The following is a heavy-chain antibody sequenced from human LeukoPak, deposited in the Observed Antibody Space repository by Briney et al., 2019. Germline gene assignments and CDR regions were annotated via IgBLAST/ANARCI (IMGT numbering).Heavy chain of an antibody. Sequence: SETLSLTCAVYGGSFSGYYWSWIRQPPGKGLEWIGEINHSGSTNYNPSLKSRVTISVDTSKNQFSLKLSSVTAADTAVYYCARQPPRYSSSSNVDYWGQGTLVTVSS. D-gene: IGHD6-6*01. J-gene: IGHJ4*02. CDR2: INHSGST. V-gene: IGHV4-34*01. CDR3: ARQPPRYSSSSNVDY. CDR1: GGSFSGYY.